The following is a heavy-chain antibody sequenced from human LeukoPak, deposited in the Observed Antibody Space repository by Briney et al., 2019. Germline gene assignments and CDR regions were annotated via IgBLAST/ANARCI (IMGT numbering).Heavy chain of an antibody. CDR3: AREDGTVTAFDY. D-gene: IGHD2-21*02. V-gene: IGHV3-30*04. CDR1: GFTFSSYA. J-gene: IGHJ4*02. Sequence: GGSLRLSCAASGFTFSSYAMHWVRQAPGKGLEWVAVISYDGSNKYYADSVKGRFTISRDNSKNTLYPQMNSLRAEDTAVYYCAREDGTVTAFDYWGQGTLVTVSS. CDR2: ISYDGSNK.